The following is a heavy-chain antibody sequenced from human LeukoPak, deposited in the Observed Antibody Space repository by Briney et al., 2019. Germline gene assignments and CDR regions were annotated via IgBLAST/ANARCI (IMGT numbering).Heavy chain of an antibody. CDR3: ARGLLWFGELLKYFDY. D-gene: IGHD3-10*01. Sequence: ASVKASCKASGYTFTSYGISWVRQAPGHGLEWMGWISAYNGNTNYAQKLHGRVTMTTDTSRSTDYMELRSLRSDDTAVYYCARGLLWFGELLKYFDYWGQGTLVTVSS. J-gene: IGHJ4*02. CDR2: ISAYNGNT. CDR1: GYTFTSYG. V-gene: IGHV1-18*01.